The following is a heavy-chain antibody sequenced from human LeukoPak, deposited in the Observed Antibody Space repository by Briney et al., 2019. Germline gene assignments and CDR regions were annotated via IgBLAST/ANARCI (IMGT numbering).Heavy chain of an antibody. CDR2: ISAYNGNT. Sequence: GASVKASCRASGYTFTSYGISWVRQAPGQGLEWMGWISAYNGNTNYAQKLQGRVTMTTDTSTSTAYMELRSLRSDDTAVYYCARDVGIYDSSGYYPRDYWGQGTLVTVSS. V-gene: IGHV1-18*01. CDR3: ARDVGIYDSSGYYPRDY. D-gene: IGHD3-22*01. J-gene: IGHJ4*02. CDR1: GYTFTSYG.